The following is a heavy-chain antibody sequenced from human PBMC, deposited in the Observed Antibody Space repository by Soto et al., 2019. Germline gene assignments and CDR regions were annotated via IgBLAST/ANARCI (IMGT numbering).Heavy chain of an antibody. V-gene: IGHV4-59*08. CDR2: IYYSGST. D-gene: IGHD6-19*01. J-gene: IGHJ4*02. CDR1: GGSINSYY. Sequence: SETLSLTCTVSGGSINSYYWSWIRQPPGKGLEWIGYIYYSGSTKYNPPLKSRVTILVDTSKNQFSLKLSSVTAADTAVYYCARRYSSGFDYWGQGTLVTVSS. CDR3: ARRYSSGFDY.